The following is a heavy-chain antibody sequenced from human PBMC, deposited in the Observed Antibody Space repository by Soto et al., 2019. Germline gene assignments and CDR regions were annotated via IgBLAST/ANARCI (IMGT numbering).Heavy chain of an antibody. V-gene: IGHV3-7*01. J-gene: IGHJ4*02. CDR3: ARESNARFDY. Sequence: PGGSLRLSCAASGFSFSSYWMSWVRQAPGRGLEWVATIAHDGSEKFYVDSVKGRFTISRDNTKNSLYLQMNSLRAEDTDLYYCARESNARFDYWGQGTMVTVSS. CDR1: GFSFSSYW. D-gene: IGHD6-6*01. CDR2: IAHDGSEK.